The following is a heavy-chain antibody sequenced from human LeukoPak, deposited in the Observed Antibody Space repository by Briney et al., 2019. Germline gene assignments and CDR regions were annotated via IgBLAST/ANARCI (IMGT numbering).Heavy chain of an antibody. J-gene: IGHJ6*02. D-gene: IGHD4-23*01. CDR3: AKDFLVPVETPMDV. Sequence: AGGSLRLSCAASGFTFSSYGMHWVRQTPGKGLEWVAVISYDGTNKYYADSVKGRFTVSRDNSKNTLYLQMTSLRAEETAVYYCAKDFLVPVETPMDVWGQGTTVTVSS. CDR1: GFTFSSYG. CDR2: ISYDGTNK. V-gene: IGHV3-30*18.